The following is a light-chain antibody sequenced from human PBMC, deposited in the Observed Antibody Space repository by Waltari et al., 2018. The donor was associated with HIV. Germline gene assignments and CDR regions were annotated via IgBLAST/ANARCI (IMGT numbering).Light chain of an antibody. Sequence: QSVLTQPPSASGTPGQRVTISCSGSSSNIGDNTVNWYQHLPGTAPKLLIYTNTQRPSGVPDRFSGSKSGTSASLAISGLQSEDEADYYCATWDDSLNGHVVFGGGTKLTV. CDR3: ATWDDSLNGHVV. CDR2: TNT. CDR1: SSNIGDNT. V-gene: IGLV1-44*01. J-gene: IGLJ2*01.